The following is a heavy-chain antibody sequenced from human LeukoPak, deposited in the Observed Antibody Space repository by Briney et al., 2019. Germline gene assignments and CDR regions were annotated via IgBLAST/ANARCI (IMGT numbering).Heavy chain of an antibody. Sequence: SETLSLTCAVSGGSISSSNWWSWVRQPPGKGLEWIGEIYHSGSTNYNPSLKSRVTISVDKSKNQFSLRLSSVTAEDTAVYYCARASIMITFGGVIVTQGDAFDIWGQGTMVTVSS. CDR2: IYHSGST. V-gene: IGHV4-4*02. CDR3: ARASIMITFGGVIVTQGDAFDI. D-gene: IGHD3-16*02. CDR1: GGSISSSNW. J-gene: IGHJ3*02.